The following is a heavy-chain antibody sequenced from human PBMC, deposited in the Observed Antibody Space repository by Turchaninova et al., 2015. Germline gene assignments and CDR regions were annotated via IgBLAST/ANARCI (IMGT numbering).Heavy chain of an antibody. CDR3: ARDSTPMIPFGWFDP. D-gene: IGHD3-16*01. Sequence: QVQLVQPGAEVKKPGASVKVSCKASGYPFTSYGIRGVRQAPGQGLEWMGWISANNGNTSYAQKVQGRVTMTTDTSTTTAYMELRSLTFDDTAVYYCARDSTPMIPFGWFDPWGQGTLVTVSS. J-gene: IGHJ5*02. V-gene: IGHV1-18*04. CDR1: GYPFTSYG. CDR2: ISANNGNT.